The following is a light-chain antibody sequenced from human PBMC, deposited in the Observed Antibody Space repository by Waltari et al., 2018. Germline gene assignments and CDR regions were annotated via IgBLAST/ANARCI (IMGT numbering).Light chain of an antibody. CDR1: SNDIGVSNY. V-gene: IGLV2-14*03. CDR3: LSLTTSNTWV. CDR2: DVS. J-gene: IGLJ3*02. Sequence: QSALSQPASLSGSPGQSITISCTGTSNDIGVSNYVSWYQQHPVKAPKVIIYDVSLRPSGIVSRFSGSNSGNTASLTISGLQAEDEADYYCLSLTTSNTWVFGGGTKLTVL.